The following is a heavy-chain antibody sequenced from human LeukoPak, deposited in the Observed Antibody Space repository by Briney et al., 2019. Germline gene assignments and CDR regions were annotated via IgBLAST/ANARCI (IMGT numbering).Heavy chain of an antibody. CDR1: GGSISSYY. Sequence: SETLSLTCTVSGGSISSYYWSWIRQPPGKGLEWIGRIYTSGSTNYNPSLKSRVTISVDTSKNQFSLKLSSVTAADTAVYYCAREGITGTRAYDYWGQGTLVTVSS. V-gene: IGHV4-4*07. J-gene: IGHJ4*02. CDR2: IYTSGST. D-gene: IGHD1-7*01. CDR3: AREGITGTRAYDY.